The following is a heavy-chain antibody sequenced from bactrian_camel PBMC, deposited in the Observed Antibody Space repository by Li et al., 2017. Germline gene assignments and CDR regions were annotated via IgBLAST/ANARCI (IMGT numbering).Heavy chain of an antibody. CDR3: AADVHLGDGTCRVGAGARRFTY. CDR2: IATGSGNT. Sequence: VQLVESGGGSVQAGGSLRLSCRFSSSTNDEHCMAWFRQAPGKEREGVARIATGSGNTYYADSVKGRFTISQDNAKNTVYLQMNSLKFEDAAMYYCAADVHLGDGTCRVGAGARRFTYWGQGTQVTVS. J-gene: IGHJ4*01. D-gene: IGHD7*01. V-gene: IGHV3S63*01. CDR1: SSTNDEHC.